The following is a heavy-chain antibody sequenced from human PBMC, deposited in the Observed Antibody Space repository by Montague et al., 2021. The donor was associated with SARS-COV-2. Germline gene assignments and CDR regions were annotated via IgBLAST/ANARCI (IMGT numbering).Heavy chain of an antibody. J-gene: IGHJ4*02. CDR2: ISYEGSKK. D-gene: IGHD2-8*01. Sequence: SLRLSCAASGFTFNHHGMHWVRQAPGKGLEWVALISYEGSKKFYXXSVKGRFTISRDSSKNTVYLQMSSLRAEDTAVYYCAKSSIVFMLYVVRDHFDHWGQGTQVTVSS. CDR1: GFTFNHHG. CDR3: AKSSIVFMLYVVRDHFDH. V-gene: IGHV3-30*19.